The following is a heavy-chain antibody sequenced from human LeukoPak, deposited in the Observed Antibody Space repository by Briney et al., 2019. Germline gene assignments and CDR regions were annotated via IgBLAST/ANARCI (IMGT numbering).Heavy chain of an antibody. J-gene: IGHJ4*02. CDR2: VSSSSSYI. Sequence: GGSLRLSCAASGFTFGSYSMNWVRQAPGKGLEWVSTVSSSSSYIYYADSVKGRFTISRDNAKNSLYLQMNSLRAEDTAVYYCARDLTSYRRDYWGQGTLVTVSS. CDR1: GFTFGSYS. D-gene: IGHD2-2*01. CDR3: ARDLTSYRRDY. V-gene: IGHV3-21*01.